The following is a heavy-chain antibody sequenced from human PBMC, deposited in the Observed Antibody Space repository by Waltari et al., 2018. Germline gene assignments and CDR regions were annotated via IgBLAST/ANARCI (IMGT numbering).Heavy chain of an antibody. V-gene: IGHV3-53*01. D-gene: IGHD3-10*01. CDR1: GLAVSNTY. CDR3: ARDWLGPGGVPDV. J-gene: IGHJ6*04. CDR2: IFRAGTS. Sequence: EMRLVESGGGLIQPGGSLRLSCAASGLAVSNTYLGWVRQGPGKGLGGVLLIFRAGTSCYAESVEGRFNISRDSSNNIVYLQMNNLRAWDTAVYYCARDWLGPGGVPDVWGKGTTVTVSS.